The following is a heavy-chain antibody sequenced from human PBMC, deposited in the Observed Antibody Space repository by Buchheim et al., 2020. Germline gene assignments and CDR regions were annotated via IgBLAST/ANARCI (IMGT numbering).Heavy chain of an antibody. J-gene: IGHJ5*02. CDR1: GGSISSGSYY. CDR3: ARDGPFNWFDP. CDR2: IYTSGST. V-gene: IGHV4-61*02. Sequence: QVQLQESGPGLVKPSQTLSLTCTVSGGSISSGSYYWSWIRQPAGKGLEWIGRIYTSGSTNYNPSLKSRVTISVDTSKNQFSLKLSSVTAADTAVYYCARDGPFNWFDPWGQGTL.